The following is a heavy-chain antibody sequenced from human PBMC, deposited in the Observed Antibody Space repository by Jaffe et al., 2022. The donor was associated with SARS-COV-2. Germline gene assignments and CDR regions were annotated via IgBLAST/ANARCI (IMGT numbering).Heavy chain of an antibody. V-gene: IGHV3-7*01. CDR3: ARDIDLYSSGWYEGFFDY. CDR2: IKQDGSEK. J-gene: IGHJ4*02. D-gene: IGHD6-19*01. CDR1: GFTFSSYW. Sequence: EVQLVESGGGLVQPGGSLRLSCAASGFTFSSYWMSWVRQAPGKGLEWVANIKQDGSEKYYVDSVKGRFTISRDNAKNSLYLQMNSLRAEDTAVYYCARDIDLYSSGWYEGFFDYWGQGTLVTVSS.